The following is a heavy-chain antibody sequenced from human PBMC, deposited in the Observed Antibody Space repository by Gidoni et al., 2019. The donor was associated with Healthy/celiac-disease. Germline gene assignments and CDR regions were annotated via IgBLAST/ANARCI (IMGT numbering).Heavy chain of an antibody. CDR2: IKSKTDGGTT. J-gene: IGHJ5*02. CDR1: GFTFSNAW. CDR3: TTDPFSEMATIT. V-gene: IGHV3-15*01. D-gene: IGHD5-12*01. Sequence: EVQLVESGGGLVKPGGSLRLSCAASGFTFSNAWMSWVRQAPGKGLEGVGRIKSKTDGGTTDYAAPVKGRFTISRDDSKNTLYLQMNSLKTEDTAVYYCTTDPFSEMATITWSQGTLVTVSS.